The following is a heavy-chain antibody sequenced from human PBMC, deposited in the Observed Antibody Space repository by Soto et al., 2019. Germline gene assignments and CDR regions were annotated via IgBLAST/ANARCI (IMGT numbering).Heavy chain of an antibody. CDR1: GFTFSSYA. V-gene: IGHV3-23*01. CDR2: ISGSGGST. J-gene: IGHJ4*02. Sequence: SGGSLRLSCAASGFTFSSYAMSWVRQAPGKGLEWVSAISGSGGSTYYADSVKGRFTISRDNSKNTLYLQMNSLRAEDTAVYYCAKEGSITMIVSSTFDYWGQGTLVTVSS. D-gene: IGHD3-22*01. CDR3: AKEGSITMIVSSTFDY.